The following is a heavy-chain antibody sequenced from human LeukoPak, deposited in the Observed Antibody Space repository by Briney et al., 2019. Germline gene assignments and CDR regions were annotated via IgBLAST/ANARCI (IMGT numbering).Heavy chain of an antibody. Sequence: SETLSLTCTVSGGSISSYYWSWIRQPPGKGLDWIGYIYYSGSTNYNPSLKNRVTISIDTSKNQFTLKLSSVTAADTAVYYCARDLVTVTKGFDIWGQGTMVSVSS. J-gene: IGHJ3*02. CDR2: IYYSGST. D-gene: IGHD4-17*01. CDR3: ARDLVTVTKGFDI. V-gene: IGHV4-59*01. CDR1: GGSISSYY.